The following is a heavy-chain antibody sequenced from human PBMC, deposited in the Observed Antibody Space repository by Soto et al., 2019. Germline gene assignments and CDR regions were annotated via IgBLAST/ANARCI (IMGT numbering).Heavy chain of an antibody. CDR1: GYTFTSYG. D-gene: IGHD2-8*01. V-gene: IGHV1-18*04. CDR3: ARSKVLMVYAISGMDV. Sequence: ASVKVSCKASGYTFTSYGINWVRQAPGQGLEWMGWISTNNGNTNYAQKFQGRVTMTTDSSTTTAYMDLRSLRSDDTAVYYCARSKVLMVYAISGMDVWGQGTTVTVSS. CDR2: ISTNNGNT. J-gene: IGHJ6*02.